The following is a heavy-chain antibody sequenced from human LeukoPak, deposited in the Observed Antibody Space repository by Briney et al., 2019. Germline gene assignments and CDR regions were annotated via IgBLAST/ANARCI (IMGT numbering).Heavy chain of an antibody. CDR2: IHASGPT. V-gene: IGHV4-4*09. CDR3: ARHDAGIAARPFDN. D-gene: IGHD6-6*01. J-gene: IGHJ4*02. Sequence: SETLSLTCTVSGGSISTYYWSWIRRPPGKGLEWIAYIHASGPTNYNPSLKSRITISVDTSKNQFSLKLSSVTAADTAVYYCARHDAGIAARPFDNWGQGNLVTVSS. CDR1: GGSISTYY.